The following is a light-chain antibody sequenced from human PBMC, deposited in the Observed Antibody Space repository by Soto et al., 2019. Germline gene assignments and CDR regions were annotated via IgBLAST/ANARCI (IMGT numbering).Light chain of an antibody. Sequence: DIQMTQSPSTLSASIGDRVTITCRASQNINNWIAWYQQKPGKAPKFLIYDASTLESGFPSRFSGSGFGTEFSLTIRSLQADDYGSYYCHHMRTFGRGTKVEMK. CDR1: QNINNW. J-gene: IGKJ4*02. CDR2: DAS. V-gene: IGKV1-5*01. CDR3: HHMRT.